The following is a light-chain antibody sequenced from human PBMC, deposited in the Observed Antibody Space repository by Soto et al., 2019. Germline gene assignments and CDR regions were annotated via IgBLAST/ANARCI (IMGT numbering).Light chain of an antibody. CDR1: QCVSSSY. V-gene: IGKV3-20*01. CDR2: GAS. CDR3: QQYGSSRYT. Sequence: EIVLTQSPGTLSLSPGERATLSSRASQCVSSSYLAWYQQKPGQAPRLPIYGASSRATGIPDRFSGSGSGTDFSLTISRLAPEDFAVYYCQQYGSSRYTFGQGTKLEIK. J-gene: IGKJ2*01.